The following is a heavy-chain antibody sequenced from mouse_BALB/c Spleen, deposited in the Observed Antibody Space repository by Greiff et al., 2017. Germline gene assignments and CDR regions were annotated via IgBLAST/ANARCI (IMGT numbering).Heavy chain of an antibody. D-gene: IGHD2-3*01. CDR2: ISSGGST. J-gene: IGHJ3*01. V-gene: IGHV5-6-5*01. CDR3: ARGDGYYV. Sequence: EVMLVESGGGLVKPGGSLKLSCAASGFTFSSYAMSWVRQTPEMRLEWVASISSGGSTCYPDSVKGRFTISRDNARNILYLQMSSLRSEDTAMYYCARGDGYYVWGQGTLVTVSA. CDR1: GFTFSSYA.